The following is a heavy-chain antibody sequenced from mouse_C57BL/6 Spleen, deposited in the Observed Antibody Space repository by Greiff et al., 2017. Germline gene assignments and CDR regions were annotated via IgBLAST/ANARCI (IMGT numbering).Heavy chain of an antibody. CDR2: IYPRSGNT. D-gene: IGHD3-3*01. CDR3: AREEGFGNYAMDY. J-gene: IGHJ4*01. Sequence: VQLVESGAELARPGASVKLSCKASGYTFTSYGISWVKQRTGQGLEWIGEIYPRSGNTYYNEKFKGKATLTADKSSSTAYMELRSLTSEDSAVYFCAREEGFGNYAMDYWGQGTSVTVSS. CDR1: GYTFTSYG. V-gene: IGHV1-81*01.